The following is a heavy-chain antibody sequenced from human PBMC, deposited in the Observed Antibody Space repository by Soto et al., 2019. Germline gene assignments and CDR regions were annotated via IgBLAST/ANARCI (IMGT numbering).Heavy chain of an antibody. CDR3: ARGGGMAARRFDY. CDR1: VGSISGGDYY. CDR2: IYYSGIT. J-gene: IGHJ4*02. Sequence: QVQLQESGPGLVKPSQTLSLTCTVSVGSISGGDYYWSWIRQSPEKGLEWIGNIYYSGITNYSPSLKSRLTMSVDTSKTQFSLRLNSVTAADTAVYYCARGGGMAARRFDYWGQGTLVTVSS. V-gene: IGHV4-30-4*01. D-gene: IGHD3-16*01.